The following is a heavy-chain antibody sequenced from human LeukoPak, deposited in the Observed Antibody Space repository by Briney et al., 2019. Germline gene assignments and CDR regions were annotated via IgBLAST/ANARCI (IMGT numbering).Heavy chain of an antibody. D-gene: IGHD3-3*01. CDR3: ARTTIFGVDAFDI. CDR2: IYYSGST. V-gene: IGHV4-30-4*08. J-gene: IGHJ3*02. Sequence: SQTLSLTCTVSGGSISSGDYYWSWIRQPPWKGLEWIGYIYYSGSTYYNPSLKSRVTISVDTSKNQFSLKLSSVTAADTAVYYCARTTIFGVDAFDIWGQGTMVTVSS. CDR1: GGSISSGDYY.